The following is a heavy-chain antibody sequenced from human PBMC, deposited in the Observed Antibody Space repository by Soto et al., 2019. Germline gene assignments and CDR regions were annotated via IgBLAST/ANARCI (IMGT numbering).Heavy chain of an antibody. V-gene: IGHV1-46*01. CDR3: ARDVIDITIFGVVIISGMDV. CDR1: GYTFTSYY. CDR2: INPSGGST. Sequence: QVQLVQSGAEVKKPGASVKVSCKASGYTFTSYYMHWVRQATGQGLEWMGIINPSGGSTSYAQKFRGSITMTRDTSTSTVYMELSSLRSEDTAVYYCARDVIDITIFGVVIISGMDVWGQGTTVTVSS. J-gene: IGHJ6*02. D-gene: IGHD3-3*01.